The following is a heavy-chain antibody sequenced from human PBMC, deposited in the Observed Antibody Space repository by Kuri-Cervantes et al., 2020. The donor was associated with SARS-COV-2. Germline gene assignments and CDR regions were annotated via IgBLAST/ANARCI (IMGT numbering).Heavy chain of an antibody. J-gene: IGHJ4*02. CDR3: ARGDYYGSGSYYKV. V-gene: IGHV1-24*01. D-gene: IGHD3-10*01. CDR1: GYTLTELS. Sequence: ASVKVSCKVSGYTLTELSMHWVRQAPGKGLEWMGGFDPEDGETIYAQKFQGRVTMTEDTSTDTAYMELSSLRSDDTAVYYCARGDYYGSGSYYKVWGQGTLVTVSS. CDR2: FDPEDGET.